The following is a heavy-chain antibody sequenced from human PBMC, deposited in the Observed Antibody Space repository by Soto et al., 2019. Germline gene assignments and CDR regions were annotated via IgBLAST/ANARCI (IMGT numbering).Heavy chain of an antibody. J-gene: IGHJ4*02. CDR3: ARDSLCVDTACLGELSL. CDR1: GGSISLFY. D-gene: IGHD3-16*02. CDR2: IHYSGHT. Sequence: SETLSLTCTVSGGSISLFYWSWIRQPPGKGLEWIGYIHYSGHTNYNPSLESRVTISVDTSKNQFSLKLSSVTAADTAVYYCARDSLCVDTACLGELSLWGQGTLVTVSS. V-gene: IGHV4-59*12.